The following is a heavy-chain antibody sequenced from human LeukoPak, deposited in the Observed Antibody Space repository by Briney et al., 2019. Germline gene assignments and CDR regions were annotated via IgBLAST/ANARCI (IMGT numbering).Heavy chain of an antibody. V-gene: IGHV3-30*19. CDR3: ARNYDRSGYVGAFDI. CDR2: IWYDGSNK. J-gene: IGHJ3*02. D-gene: IGHD3-22*01. CDR1: GFTFSSYG. Sequence: GGSLRLSCAASGFTFSSYGMHWVRQAPGKGLEWVAVIWYDGSNKYYADAVKGRFTISRDNSKNTLYLQMNSLRAEDTAVYYCARNYDRSGYVGAFDIWGQGTMVTVSS.